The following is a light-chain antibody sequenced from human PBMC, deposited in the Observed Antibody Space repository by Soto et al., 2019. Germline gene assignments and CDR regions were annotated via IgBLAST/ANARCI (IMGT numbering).Light chain of an antibody. V-gene: IGLV2-23*01. CDR1: SSDVGSYNL. CDR3: CSYAGSSTLV. J-gene: IGLJ2*01. Sequence: QSALTQPASVSGSPGQSITISCTGTSSDVGSYNLVSWYQHHPGKAPKLIIYEGSRRPSGVSNRFSGSKSDNTASLTISGLQAEDEADYYCCSYAGSSTLVFGGGTKLTVL. CDR2: EGS.